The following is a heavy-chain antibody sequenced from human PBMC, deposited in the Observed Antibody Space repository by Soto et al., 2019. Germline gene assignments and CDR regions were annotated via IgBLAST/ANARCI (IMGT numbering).Heavy chain of an antibody. V-gene: IGHV2-5*02. Sequence: QITLNESGPAVVRPTETLTLTCRFSGFSLTTSGVGVGWVRQSPGKAPEWLALIYWDDDKRYSESLTSRLTITKDTSKNQVVLTVANLDPTDTATYYCANRVFRTVLGLVTTTASYFDFWGQGTPVAVSS. CDR1: GFSLTTSGVG. CDR2: IYWDDDK. J-gene: IGHJ4*02. CDR3: ANRVFRTVLGLVTTTASYFDF. D-gene: IGHD3-3*01.